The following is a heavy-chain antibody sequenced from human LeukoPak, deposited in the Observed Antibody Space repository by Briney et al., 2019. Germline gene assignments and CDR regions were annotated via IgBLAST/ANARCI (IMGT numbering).Heavy chain of an antibody. CDR3: ASGTAAVVSDY. Sequence: SQTLSLTCTVSGGSISSGGYYWSWIRQHLGKGLEWIGDINHNGRTNYNPSLKSRVTISVDTSKNQFSQRLISVTAADTAVYYCASGTAAVVSDYWGQGTLVTVSS. J-gene: IGHJ4*02. D-gene: IGHD6-25*01. V-gene: IGHV4-31*03. CDR1: GGSISSGGYY. CDR2: INHNGRT.